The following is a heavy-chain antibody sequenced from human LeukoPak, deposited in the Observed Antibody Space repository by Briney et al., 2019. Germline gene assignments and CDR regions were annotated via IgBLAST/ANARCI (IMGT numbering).Heavy chain of an antibody. Sequence: SETLSLTCTVSGYSSSIDYYWGWIRQSPGKGLEWIGRIYAIGSTNYNPSLKSRVTMSVDTSKNQFSLNLSSVTAADTAVYYCARDRQYYYDSSDPFLAAFDIWGQGTMVTVSS. J-gene: IGHJ3*02. CDR3: ARDRQYYYDSSDPFLAAFDI. CDR1: GYSSSIDYY. D-gene: IGHD3-22*01. V-gene: IGHV4-38-2*02. CDR2: IYAIGST.